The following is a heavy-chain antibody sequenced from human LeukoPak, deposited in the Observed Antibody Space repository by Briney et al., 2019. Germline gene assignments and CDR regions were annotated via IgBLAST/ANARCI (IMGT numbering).Heavy chain of an antibody. J-gene: IGHJ5*02. CDR1: GGSISSYY. CDR3: ARHRPKTRYSSSVFDP. V-gene: IGHV4-59*08. CDR2: IYYSGST. D-gene: IGHD6-13*01. Sequence: ETLSLTCTVSGGSISSYYWSWIRQPPGKGLEWIGYIYYSGSTNYNPSLKSRVTISVDTSKNQFSLKLSSVTAADTAVYYCARHRPKTRYSSSVFDPWGQGTLVTVSS.